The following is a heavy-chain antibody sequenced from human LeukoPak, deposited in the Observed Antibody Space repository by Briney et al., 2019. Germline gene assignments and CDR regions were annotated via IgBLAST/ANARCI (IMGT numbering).Heavy chain of an antibody. CDR2: ISSSSSYI. J-gene: IGHJ4*02. V-gene: IGHV3-21*01. CDR1: GFTFSSYS. Sequence: GGSLRLSCAASGFTFSSYSMNWVRQAPGKGLEWVSSISSSSSYIYYADSVKGRFTISRGNAKNSLYLQMNSLRAEDTAVYYCARAAVAGPFDYWGQGTLVTVSS. CDR3: ARAAVAGPFDY. D-gene: IGHD6-19*01.